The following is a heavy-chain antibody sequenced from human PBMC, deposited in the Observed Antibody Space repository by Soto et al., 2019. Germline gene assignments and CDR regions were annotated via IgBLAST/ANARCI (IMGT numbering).Heavy chain of an antibody. CDR3: ARTSMQSRGYSYGHGGMDV. V-gene: IGHV5-10-1*01. D-gene: IGHD5-18*01. J-gene: IGHJ6*02. CDR1: GYSFTSYW. Sequence: EVQLVQSGAEVKKPGESLRISCKGSGYSFTSYWISGVRQMPGKGLEWMGRIDPSDSYTNYSPSFQGHVTISAGKSISTADLQWSSLKASDTAMYYCARTSMQSRGYSYGHGGMDVWGQGTTVTVSS. CDR2: IDPSDSYT.